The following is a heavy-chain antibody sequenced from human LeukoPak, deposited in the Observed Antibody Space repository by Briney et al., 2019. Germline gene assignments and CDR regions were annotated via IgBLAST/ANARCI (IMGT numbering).Heavy chain of an antibody. CDR3: AREGANTLYPHFGY. CDR1: GFTVSSNY. D-gene: IGHD2-2*02. Sequence: PGGSLRLSCAASGFTVSSNYMSWVRQAPGKGLEWVSVIYSGGSTYYADSVKGRFTISRDNSKNTLYLQMNSLRAEDTAVYYCAREGANTLYPHFGYWGQGTLVTVSS. V-gene: IGHV3-66*01. CDR2: IYSGGST. J-gene: IGHJ4*02.